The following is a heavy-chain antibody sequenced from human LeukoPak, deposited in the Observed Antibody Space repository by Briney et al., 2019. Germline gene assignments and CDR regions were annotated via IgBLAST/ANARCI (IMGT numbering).Heavy chain of an antibody. CDR1: GFTFSSYS. Sequence: PGGSLRLSCAASGFTFSSYSMNWVRQAPGKGLEWVSSISSSSSYIYYADSVKGRFTISRDNAKNSLYLQMNSLRAEDTAVYYCARGSGSYSYPSDYWGQGTLVTVSS. J-gene: IGHJ4*02. CDR2: ISSSSSYI. CDR3: ARGSGSYSYPSDY. D-gene: IGHD1-26*01. V-gene: IGHV3-21*01.